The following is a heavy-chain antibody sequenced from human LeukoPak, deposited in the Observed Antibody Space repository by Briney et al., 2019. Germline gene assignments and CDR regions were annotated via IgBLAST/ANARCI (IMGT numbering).Heavy chain of an antibody. D-gene: IGHD6-19*01. J-gene: IGHJ4*02. V-gene: IGHV6-1*01. CDR2: TYYRSKWYN. CDR1: GDSVSSNIVT. Sequence: SQTLSLTCAISGDSVSSNIVTWNWIRQSPSRGLEWLGRTYYRSKWYNDYAESVKSRITINPDTFKNQFSLQLNSVTPEDTAVYYCAREVAGTLAFDYWGQGTLVTVSS. CDR3: AREVAGTLAFDY.